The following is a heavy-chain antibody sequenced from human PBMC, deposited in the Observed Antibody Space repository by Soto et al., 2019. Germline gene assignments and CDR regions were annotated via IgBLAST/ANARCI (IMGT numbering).Heavy chain of an antibody. CDR2: ISSSSYYI. D-gene: IGHD4-17*01. V-gene: IGHV3-21*01. CDR1: GFTFSSYS. CDR3: ARGGGTTVVTDSGY. J-gene: IGHJ4*02. Sequence: EVQLVESGGGLVKPGGSLRLSCAASGFTFSSYSMNWVRQAPGKGLEWVSSISSSSYYIYYADSVKGRFTISRDNAKNPLYLQMNSLRAEDTAVYYCARGGGTTVVTDSGYWGQGTLVTVSS.